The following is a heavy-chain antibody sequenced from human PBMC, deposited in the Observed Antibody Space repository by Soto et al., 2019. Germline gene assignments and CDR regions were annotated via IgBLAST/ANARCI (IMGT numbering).Heavy chain of an antibody. CDR3: ARGHEYFDWLGYYYGMDV. CDR2: INHSGST. J-gene: IGHJ6*02. CDR1: GGSFSGYY. Sequence: SETLSLTCAVYGGSFSGYYWSWIRQPPGKGLEWIGEINHSGSTNYNPSLKSRVTISVDTSKNQFSLKLSSVTAADTAVYYCARGHEYFDWLGYYYGMDVWGQGTTVTVSS. D-gene: IGHD3-9*01. V-gene: IGHV4-34*01.